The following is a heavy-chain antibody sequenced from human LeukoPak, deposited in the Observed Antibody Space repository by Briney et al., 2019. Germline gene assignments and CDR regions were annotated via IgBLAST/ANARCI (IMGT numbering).Heavy chain of an antibody. Sequence: SETLSLTCAVSGDSFSSHYWTWIRQPSGKGLEWIGYISYIGSTNYNPSLKSRVTISIDTSKSQFSLKLSSVTAADTAVYYCARDLVTVTKGFDIWGQGTMVSVSS. CDR3: ARDLVTVTKGFDI. J-gene: IGHJ3*02. D-gene: IGHD4-17*01. CDR2: ISYIGST. V-gene: IGHV4-59*11. CDR1: GDSFSSHY.